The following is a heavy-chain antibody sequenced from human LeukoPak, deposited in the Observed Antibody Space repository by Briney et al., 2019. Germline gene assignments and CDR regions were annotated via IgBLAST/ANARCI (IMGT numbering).Heavy chain of an antibody. CDR3: AIVQYALLPGYLNYMEV. CDR1: GYTFITYD. CDR2: MNGDSGNT. Sequence: ASVKVSCKASGYTFITYDINWVRQASGQGLEWMGWMNGDSGNTGYSQKFQGRVTFTRDTAIGTAHMELSSLRSEDTAVYYCAIVQYALLPGYLNYMEVWGKGTTVTISS. J-gene: IGHJ6*03. V-gene: IGHV1-8*01. D-gene: IGHD3-9*01.